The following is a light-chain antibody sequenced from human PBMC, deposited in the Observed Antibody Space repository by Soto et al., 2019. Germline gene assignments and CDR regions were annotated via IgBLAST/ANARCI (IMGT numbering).Light chain of an antibody. J-gene: IGKJ5*01. V-gene: IGKV3-20*01. CDR2: GGS. CDR3: QQYGYLIT. Sequence: EIVLTQSPGTLSLSPGERATLSCRASQSVSSSYLAWHQHKPGLAPRLLIYGGSRRATGIPDRFSGSVSGTDFTLTISRLEPEDFAVYYCQQYGYLITFGQGTRLEMK. CDR1: QSVSSSY.